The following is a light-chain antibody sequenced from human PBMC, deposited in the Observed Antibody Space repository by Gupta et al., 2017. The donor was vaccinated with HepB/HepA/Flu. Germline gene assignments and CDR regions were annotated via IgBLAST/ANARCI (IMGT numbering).Light chain of an antibody. J-gene: IGLJ2*01. CDR2: DVS. Sequence: SALTQPASVSGSPGQSITISCTGTNSDLSGYKFVSWYQQYPGKAPKLIIFDVSSRASGVSNRFSGSKSAKMASLTISALQAEDEANYYCSAYTDRDMVVFGGGTTLTVL. V-gene: IGLV2-14*01. CDR3: SAYTDRDMVV. CDR1: NSDLSGYKF.